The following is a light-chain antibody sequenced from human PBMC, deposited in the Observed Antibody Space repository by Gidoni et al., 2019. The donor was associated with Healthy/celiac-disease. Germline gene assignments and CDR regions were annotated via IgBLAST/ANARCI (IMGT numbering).Light chain of an antibody. CDR3: QQYYSTPWT. J-gene: IGKJ1*01. V-gene: IGKV4-1*01. CDR1: QSVLYSSNNKNY. Sequence: DIVMTQSPDSLAVSLGERATINCKSSQSVLYSSNNKNYLAWYQQKPGQPPKLLIYWASTRESWVPDRFSGSGSGTDFTLTISSLQAEDVAVYYCQQYYSTPWTFGQETKVEIK. CDR2: WAS.